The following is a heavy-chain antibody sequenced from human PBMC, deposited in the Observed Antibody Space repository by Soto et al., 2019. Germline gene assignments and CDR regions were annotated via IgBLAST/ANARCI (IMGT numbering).Heavy chain of an antibody. Sequence: EVQLVESGGGLVQPGRSLRLSCAASGFTFDDHAMHWVRQALGKGLEWVSSISWSSGSIGYADSVKGRFTISRDNAKNSLYLEMNGLRAEDTALYYCARDTVPDTRGTFDIWGQGTMVTVSS. CDR1: GFTFDDHA. CDR2: ISWSSGSI. CDR3: ARDTVPDTRGTFDI. V-gene: IGHV3-9*01. J-gene: IGHJ3*02.